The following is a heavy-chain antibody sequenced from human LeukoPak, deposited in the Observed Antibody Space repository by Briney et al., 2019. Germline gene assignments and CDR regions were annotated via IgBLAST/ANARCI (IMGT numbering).Heavy chain of an antibody. CDR3: ASSPYYGDFAYSYYYYMDV. J-gene: IGHJ6*03. V-gene: IGHV4-61*02. CDR2: IYASGST. Sequence: SETLSLTCTVSGGSISSGSYYWRWIRQPAGKGLEWIGRIYASGSTNYNPSLKSRVTISVDTSKNQFSLKSSSVTAADTAVYYCASSPYYGDFAYSYYYYMDVWGTGTTVTISS. CDR1: GGSISSGSYY. D-gene: IGHD4-17*01.